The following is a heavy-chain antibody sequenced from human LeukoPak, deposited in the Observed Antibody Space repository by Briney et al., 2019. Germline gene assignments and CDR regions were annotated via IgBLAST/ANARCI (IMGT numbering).Heavy chain of an antibody. CDR3: ARFYSSSSHYFDY. CDR2: IYYSGST. D-gene: IGHD6-13*01. Sequence: SETLSLTCTVSGGSISSGGYYWSWIRQHPGKGLEWIGYIYYSGSTHYNPSLKSRVTISVDTSKNQFSLKLSSVTAADTAVYYCARFYSSSSHYFDYWGQGTLVTVSS. CDR1: GGSISSGGYY. J-gene: IGHJ4*02. V-gene: IGHV4-31*03.